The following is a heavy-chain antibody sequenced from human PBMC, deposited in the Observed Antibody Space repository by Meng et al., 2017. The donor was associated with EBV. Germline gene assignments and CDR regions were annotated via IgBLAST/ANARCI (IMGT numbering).Heavy chain of an antibody. CDR1: GGTFRSDA. CDR3: ASESGRGFTPDY. V-gene: IGHV1-69*01. Sequence: QGALRPSGAGVKEPGSSVKVSCRTSGGTFRSDAVSWVRQAPGQGLEWMGGLIPMSGAPHYAQKFQDRVTIIADESTSTHSMELNNLRFEDTAMYYCASESGRGFTPDYWGQGTLVTVSS. J-gene: IGHJ4*02. D-gene: IGHD3-10*01. CDR2: LIPMSGAP.